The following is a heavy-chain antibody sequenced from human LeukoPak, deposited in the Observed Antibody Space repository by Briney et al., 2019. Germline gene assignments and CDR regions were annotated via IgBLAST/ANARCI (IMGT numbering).Heavy chain of an antibody. J-gene: IGHJ4*02. D-gene: IGHD5-18*01. V-gene: IGHV3-23*01. CDR1: GFTFNTYA. CDR2: ISASGGST. Sequence: GGSLRLSCAASGFTFNTYAMSWVRQAPGKGLEWVSGISASGGSTYYADSVKGRFTISRDNSKNTLYLQMNSLRAEDTAVYYCARDRGYSYGTVGYWGQGTLVTVSS. CDR3: ARDRGYSYGTVGY.